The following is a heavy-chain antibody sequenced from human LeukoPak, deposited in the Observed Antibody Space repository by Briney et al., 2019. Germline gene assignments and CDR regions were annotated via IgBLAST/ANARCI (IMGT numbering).Heavy chain of an antibody. CDR1: GFTVTSSY. D-gene: IGHD2/OR15-2a*01. CDR3: ARRILGPIDD. Sequence: PGGSLRLSCAASGFTVTSSYKTWVRQTPGKGLEWVSVIYPTGATYYADSVKGRFTISRDNSKNTVSLQMNSLRADDTALYYCARRILGPIDDWGQGTLVTVSS. V-gene: IGHV3-53*01. CDR2: IYPTGAT. J-gene: IGHJ4*02.